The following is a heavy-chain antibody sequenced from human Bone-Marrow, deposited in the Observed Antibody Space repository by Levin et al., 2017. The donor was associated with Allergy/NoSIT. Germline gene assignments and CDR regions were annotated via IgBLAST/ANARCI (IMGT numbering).Heavy chain of an antibody. CDR3: GRVVEKGSGWGFFDY. CDR1: GFTFTGHA. D-gene: IGHD5-24*01. Sequence: GGSLRLSCVASGFTFTGHAMSWVRQAPGKGLEWVSVISGSGGITYYGDSVKGRFTMSRDTSKNTVYLEINSAGAEDTAVYYCGRVVEKGSGWGFFDYWGQGTLVTVSS. CDR2: ISGSGGIT. V-gene: IGHV3-23*01. J-gene: IGHJ4*02.